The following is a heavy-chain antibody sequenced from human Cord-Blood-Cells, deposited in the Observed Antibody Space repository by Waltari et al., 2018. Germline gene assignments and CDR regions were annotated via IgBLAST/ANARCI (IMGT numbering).Heavy chain of an antibody. D-gene: IGHD2-2*01. V-gene: IGHV3-21*01. J-gene: IGHJ4*02. CDR1: GFTFSSYS. CDR2: ISSSSSYI. Sequence: EVQLVESGGGLVKPGGSLRLSCAAAGFTFSSYSMNWVRQAPGKGLEWVSSISSSSSYIYYADSGKGRFTISRDNAKNSLYLQMNSLRAEDTAVYYCARGAAMLDYWGQGTLVTVSS. CDR3: ARGAAMLDY.